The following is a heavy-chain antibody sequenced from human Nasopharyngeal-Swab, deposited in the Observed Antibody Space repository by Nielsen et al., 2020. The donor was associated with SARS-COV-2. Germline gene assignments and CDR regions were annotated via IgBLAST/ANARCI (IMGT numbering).Heavy chain of an antibody. J-gene: IGHJ6*02. Sequence: SETLSLTCAVYGGSFSGYYWSWIRQPPGKGLEWIGEINHSGSTNYNPSLKSRVTISVDTSKNQFSLKLNSVTAADTAVYYCARDRYCSGGSCYRYYYYYGMDVWGQGTTVTVSS. V-gene: IGHV4-34*01. CDR3: ARDRYCSGGSCYRYYYYYGMDV. CDR2: INHSGST. D-gene: IGHD2-15*01. CDR1: GGSFSGYY.